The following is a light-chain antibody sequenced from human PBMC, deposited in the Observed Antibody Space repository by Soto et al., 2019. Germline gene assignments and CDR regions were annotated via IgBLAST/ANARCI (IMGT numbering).Light chain of an antibody. V-gene: IGLV2-18*02. CDR1: SSDIGAYNR. J-gene: IGLJ1*01. CDR2: DVN. CDR3: TSFTSSTTYV. Sequence: QSVLTQPPSVSGSPGQSVAISCTGTSSDIGAYNRVSWYQQPPGTAPKLMIYDVNNRPSGVPDRFSGSKSGNTASLTISGLQADDEADYYCTSFTSSTTYVFGTGTKVTVL.